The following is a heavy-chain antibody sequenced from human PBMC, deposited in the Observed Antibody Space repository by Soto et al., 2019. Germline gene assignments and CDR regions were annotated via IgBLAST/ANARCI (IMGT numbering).Heavy chain of an antibody. V-gene: IGHV1-2*04. CDR2: INPNSGGT. J-gene: IGHJ3*02. Sequence: ASVKVSCKASGYTFTGYYMHWVRQAPGQGLEWMGWINPNSGGTNYAQKFQGWVTMTRDTSISTAYMELSRLRSDDTAVYYCARETWWHLDRRALDIWGQGTVVTVSS. D-gene: IGHD2-15*01. CDR1: GYTFTGYY. CDR3: ARETWWHLDRRALDI.